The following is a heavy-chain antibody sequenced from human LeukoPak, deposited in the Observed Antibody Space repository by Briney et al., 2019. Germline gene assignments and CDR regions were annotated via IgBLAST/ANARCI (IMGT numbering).Heavy chain of an antibody. CDR2: ISSSGSTI. V-gene: IGHV3-11*04. J-gene: IGHJ4*02. CDR1: GFTFSDYY. Sequence: PGGSLRLSCAASGFTFSDYYMSWIRQAPGKGLEWVSYISSSGSTIYYADSVKGRFTISRDNAKNSLYLQMNSLRAEDPAVYYCARKGFAVWHRTDYCGQGTLVTVSS. CDR3: ARKGFAVWHRTDY. D-gene: IGHD6-6*01.